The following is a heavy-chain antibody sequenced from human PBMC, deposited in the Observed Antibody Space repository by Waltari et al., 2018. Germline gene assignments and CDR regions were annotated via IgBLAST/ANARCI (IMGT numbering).Heavy chain of an antibody. CDR2: ISYDGSNK. Sequence: QVQLVESGGGVVQPGRSLRLSCAASGFTFSSYAMHWVRQAPGKGLEWVAVISYDGSNKYYADSVKGRFTISRDNSKNTLYLQMNSLRAEETAVYYCARSYYYDSSGYYDYWGQGTLVTVSS. D-gene: IGHD3-22*01. CDR1: GFTFSSYA. CDR3: ARSYYYDSSGYYDY. J-gene: IGHJ4*02. V-gene: IGHV3-30-3*01.